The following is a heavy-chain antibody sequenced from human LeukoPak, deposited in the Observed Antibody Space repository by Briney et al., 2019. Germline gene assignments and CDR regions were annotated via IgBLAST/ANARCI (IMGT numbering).Heavy chain of an antibody. J-gene: IGHJ4*02. Sequence: GASVKVSCKASGYTFTGYYMHWVRQAPGQGLEWMGWINPNSGGTNYAQKFQGRVTMTRDTSASTVYMELSSLRSEDTAVYYCARGHSGYSYGYSFYWGQGTLVTVSS. CDR3: ARGHSGYSYGYSFY. D-gene: IGHD5-18*01. V-gene: IGHV1-2*02. CDR2: INPNSGGT. CDR1: GYTFTGYY.